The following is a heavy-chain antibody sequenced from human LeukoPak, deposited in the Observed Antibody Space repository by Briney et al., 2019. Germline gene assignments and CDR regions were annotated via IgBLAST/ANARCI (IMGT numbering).Heavy chain of an antibody. V-gene: IGHV3-23*01. J-gene: IGHJ4*02. Sequence: GGSLRLSCEAAGFSFRDYPMGWVRRASGKRLEWVSGISAGADVTFYADPVKGRFTISRDNSKNTLYLQMNSLRAEDTAIYYCARDPRIAVAGIDSWGQGTLATVSS. CDR2: ISAGADVT. CDR3: ARDPRIAVAGIDS. CDR1: GFSFRDYP. D-gene: IGHD6-19*01.